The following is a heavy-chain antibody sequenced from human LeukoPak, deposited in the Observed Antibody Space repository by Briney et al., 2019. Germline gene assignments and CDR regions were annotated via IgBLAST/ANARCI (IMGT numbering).Heavy chain of an antibody. J-gene: IGHJ4*02. V-gene: IGHV3-23*01. Sequence: GSLRLSCAGSGLTFSSYAMSWVRQAPGKGGEWVSAISGSGGSTYYADSVKGRFTISRDNYKNTLYLHMNSLRAEDTAVYYCAKAFGGYSCDRTGYPPFDTRGQGNLVTASS. D-gene: IGHD3-22*01. CDR3: AKAFGGYSCDRTGYPPFDT. CDR2: ISGSGGST. CDR1: GLTFSSYA.